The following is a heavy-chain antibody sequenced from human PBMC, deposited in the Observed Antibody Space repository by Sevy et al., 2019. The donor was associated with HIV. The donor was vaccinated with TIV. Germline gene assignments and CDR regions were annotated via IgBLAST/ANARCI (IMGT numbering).Heavy chain of an antibody. CDR3: ARRMQLPPYYSYYYGMDV. V-gene: IGHV3-48*02. CDR1: GFTFSSYS. D-gene: IGHD5-18*01. J-gene: IGHJ6*02. CDR2: ISSNSSTI. Sequence: GGSLRLSCAASGFTFSSYSMNWVRQAPGKGLEWVSYISSNSSTIYYADSVKGRFTISRDNAKNSLYLQMNSLRDEDTAVYYCARRMQLPPYYSYYYGMDVWGQGTTVTVSS.